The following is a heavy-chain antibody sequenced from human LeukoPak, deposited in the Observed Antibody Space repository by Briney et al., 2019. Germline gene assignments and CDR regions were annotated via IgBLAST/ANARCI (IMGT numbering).Heavy chain of an antibody. CDR2: ISGSGGGT. J-gene: IGHJ3*02. CDR1: GFTFSSYA. CDR3: AKSGTSRGMPDAFDI. D-gene: IGHD3-10*01. Sequence: PGGSLRLSCAASGFTFSSYAMSWVRQAPGKGLEWVSAISGSGGGTYYADSVKGRFTISRDNSKNTLYLQMNSLRAEDTAVYYCAKSGTSRGMPDAFDIWGQGTMVTVSS. V-gene: IGHV3-23*01.